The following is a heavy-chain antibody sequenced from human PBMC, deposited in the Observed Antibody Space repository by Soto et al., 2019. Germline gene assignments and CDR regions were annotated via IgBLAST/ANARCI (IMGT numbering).Heavy chain of an antibody. CDR2: IGTAGDT. CDR1: VFTLSSYY. CDR3: ARGWGDAFDI. V-gene: IGHV3-13*01. Sequence: GVSLRLSCAACVFTLSSYYMHWVRQATGKGLEWVSAIGTAGDTYYPGSVKGRFTISRENAKNSLYLQMNSLRAGDTAVYYCARGWGDAFDIWGQGTMVTVSS. J-gene: IGHJ3*02. D-gene: IGHD1-26*01.